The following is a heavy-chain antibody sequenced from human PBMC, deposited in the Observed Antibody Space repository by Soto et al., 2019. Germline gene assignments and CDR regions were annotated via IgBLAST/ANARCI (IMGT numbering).Heavy chain of an antibody. V-gene: IGHV1-69*13. CDR1: EGTFSSYA. Sequence: ASVKVSCKASEGTFSSYAISWVRQAPGQGLEWMGGIIPIFGTANYAQKFQGRVTITADESTSTAYMELSGLRSEDTAVYYCARDVTYYYDSSGYYGDYFDYWGQGTLVTVSS. CDR2: IIPIFGTA. J-gene: IGHJ4*02. D-gene: IGHD3-22*01. CDR3: ARDVTYYYDSSGYYGDYFDY.